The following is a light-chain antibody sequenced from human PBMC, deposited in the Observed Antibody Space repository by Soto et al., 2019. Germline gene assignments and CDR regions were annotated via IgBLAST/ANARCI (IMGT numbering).Light chain of an antibody. J-gene: IGLJ1*01. CDR1: SSDVGSYNL. V-gene: IGLV2-14*02. CDR2: EAS. Sequence: QSVLTQPASLSGSPGQSITISCTGTSSDVGSYNLVSWYQQYPGKDPRLLIYEASKRPSGVSDRFSASKSGVTASLAITGLQAEDEGHYYCQSYDKRLTAYVFGTGTKLTVL. CDR3: QSYDKRLTAYV.